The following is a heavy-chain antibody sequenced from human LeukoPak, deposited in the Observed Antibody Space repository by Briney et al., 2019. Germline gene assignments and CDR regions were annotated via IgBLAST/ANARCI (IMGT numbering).Heavy chain of an antibody. CDR2: MNPNSGNT. CDR1: GYTFTSFD. Sequence: GASVTVSCKASGYTFTSFDINWVRQATGQGLEWMGWMNPNSGNTVYAQKFQGRVTITRNTSISTAYMELSSLRSEDTAVYYCARGRMYYYDSSGYGGDYWGQGTLVTVSS. CDR3: ARGRMYYYDSSGYGGDY. V-gene: IGHV1-8*01. J-gene: IGHJ4*02. D-gene: IGHD3-22*01.